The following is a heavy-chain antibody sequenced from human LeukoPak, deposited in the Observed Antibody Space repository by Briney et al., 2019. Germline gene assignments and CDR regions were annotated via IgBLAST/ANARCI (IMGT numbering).Heavy chain of an antibody. CDR1: GGSFSGYY. V-gene: IGHV4-34*01. Sequence: SETLSLTCAVYGGSFSGYYWSWVRQPPGKGLEWIGEINHSGSTNYNPSLKSRVTISVDTSKNQFSLKLSSVTAADTAVYYCARGWLQLLARDFWFDPWGQGTLVTVSS. CDR2: INHSGST. D-gene: IGHD5-24*01. J-gene: IGHJ5*02. CDR3: ARGWLQLLARDFWFDP.